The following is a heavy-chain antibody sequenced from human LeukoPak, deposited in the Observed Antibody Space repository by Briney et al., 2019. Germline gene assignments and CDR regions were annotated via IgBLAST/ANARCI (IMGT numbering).Heavy chain of an antibody. CDR3: ARFPSSVSHYPVDY. CDR1: GFSFSSNY. J-gene: IGHJ4*02. V-gene: IGHV3-66*01. CDR2: LYASGGT. D-gene: IGHD3-22*01. Sequence: PGGSLRLSCAASGFSFSSNYMTWVRQAPGKGLEWVSLLYASGGTNYSDSVKGRFTISRDNSKNTLYLQMSSLRAEDTAVYYCARFPSSVSHYPVDYWGRGTLVTVSS.